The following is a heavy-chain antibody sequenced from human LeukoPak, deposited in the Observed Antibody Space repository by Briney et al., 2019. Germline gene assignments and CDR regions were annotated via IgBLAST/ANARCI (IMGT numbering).Heavy chain of an antibody. D-gene: IGHD2-15*01. CDR3: AKGSVVADIYFDS. V-gene: IGHV3-23*01. J-gene: IGHJ4*02. Sequence: GGSLRLSCAASGFSFNTYAMNWVRQAPGKGLEWVSTITGSGDDTYYADSARGRFTISRDNSKNTLYLQMNTLRVEDTAVYYCAKGSVVADIYFDSWGQGTLATVSS. CDR1: GFSFNTYA. CDR2: ITGSGDDT.